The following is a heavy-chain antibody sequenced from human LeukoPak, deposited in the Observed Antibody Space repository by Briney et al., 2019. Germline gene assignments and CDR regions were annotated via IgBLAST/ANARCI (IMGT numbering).Heavy chain of an antibody. CDR3: AKDLSAYYYDSSGDI. Sequence: PGRSLRLSCAASGFTFSSYGMHWVRQAPGKGLEWVAVISYDGSNKYYADSVKGRFTISRDNSKNTLYLQMNSLRAEDTAVYYCAKDLSAYYYDSSGDIWGQGTMVTVSS. D-gene: IGHD3-22*01. CDR2: ISYDGSNK. J-gene: IGHJ3*02. CDR1: GFTFSSYG. V-gene: IGHV3-30*18.